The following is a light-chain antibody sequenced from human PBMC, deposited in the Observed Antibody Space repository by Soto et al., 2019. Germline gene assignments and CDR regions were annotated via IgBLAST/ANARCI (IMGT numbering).Light chain of an antibody. CDR2: DAS. CDR3: QQRSNWLFT. Sequence: EIVLTQSPATLSLSPGERATLSCRASQSVSSYLAWYQQKPGQAPRLLIYDASSRATGIPARFSGSGSGTDFTLTISSLEPEDFEVYYCQQRSNWLFTFGPGTKVDIK. CDR1: QSVSSY. J-gene: IGKJ3*01. V-gene: IGKV3-11*01.